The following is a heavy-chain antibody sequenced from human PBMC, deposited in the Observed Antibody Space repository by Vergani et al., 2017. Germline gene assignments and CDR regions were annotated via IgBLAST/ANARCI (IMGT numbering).Heavy chain of an antibody. CDR3: ARVLSGTIDY. CDR1: GGSISSDDFY. Sequence: QLQLQESGPGLVKPSQTLSLTCTVSGGSISSDDFYWSWIRQPPGKGLEWIGYIHYSGSTNYNPSLKSRVTISVDTSKNQFSLKLSSVTAADTAVYYCARVLSGTIDYWGQGTLVTVSS. J-gene: IGHJ4*02. CDR2: IHYSGST. V-gene: IGHV4-30-4*01. D-gene: IGHD1-1*01.